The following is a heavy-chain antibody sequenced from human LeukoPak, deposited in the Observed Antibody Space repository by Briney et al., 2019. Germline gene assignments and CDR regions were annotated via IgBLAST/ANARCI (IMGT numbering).Heavy chain of an antibody. CDR1: GGSISSYY. CDR3: ARHREMATITWTRTWFDY. D-gene: IGHD5-24*01. Sequence: SETLSLTCTVSGGSISSYYWSWIRQPPGKGLEWIGYISYSGSTNYNPSLKSRVTISVDTSKDQFSLQLGSVTAADTALYYCARHREMATITWTRTWFDYWGQGTLVTVSS. J-gene: IGHJ4*02. CDR2: ISYSGST. V-gene: IGHV4-59*08.